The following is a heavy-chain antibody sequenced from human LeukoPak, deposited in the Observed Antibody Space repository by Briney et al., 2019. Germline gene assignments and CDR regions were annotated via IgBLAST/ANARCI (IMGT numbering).Heavy chain of an antibody. D-gene: IGHD3-10*01. CDR3: AREVAGITMVRGAADY. Sequence: GASVKVSCKASGGTFSSYAISWVRQAPGQGLEWMGRIIPILGIANYAQKFQGRVTITADKSTSTAYMELSSLRSEDTAVYYCAREVAGITMVRGAADYWGQGTLVTVSS. J-gene: IGHJ4*02. CDR1: GGTFSSYA. CDR2: IIPILGIA. V-gene: IGHV1-69*04.